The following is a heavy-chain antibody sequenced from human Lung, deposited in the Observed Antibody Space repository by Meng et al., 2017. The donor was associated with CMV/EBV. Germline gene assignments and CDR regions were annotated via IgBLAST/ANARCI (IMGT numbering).Heavy chain of an antibody. CDR3: ARLWGVFDWNFDGFDI. Sequence: GESXKISCQGSGYSFTTYWIAWVRQMPGKGLEWVGSIYPGDDDTRYSPSLQGQVTISADASITAAYLQWNSLKASDTAMYYCARLWGVFDWNFDGFDIWGQGXMDTVSS. CDR1: GYSFTTYW. J-gene: IGHJ3*02. D-gene: IGHD1-7*01. V-gene: IGHV5-51*01. CDR2: IYPGDDDT.